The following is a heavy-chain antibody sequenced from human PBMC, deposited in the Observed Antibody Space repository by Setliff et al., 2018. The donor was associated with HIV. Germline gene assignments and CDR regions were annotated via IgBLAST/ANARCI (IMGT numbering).Heavy chain of an antibody. CDR3: ARELSSSSFDQ. V-gene: IGHV4-39*02. J-gene: IGHJ4*02. D-gene: IGHD6-6*01. CDR1: GGSISSGSHY. Sequence: SETLSLTCSVSGGSISSGSHYWGWIRQAPGKGLEWIGNIYYSGTTFYNPSLKSRVTISVDTSRNEFSLKLTSVTAADTAVYYCARELSSSSFDQWGQGTLVTVSS. CDR2: IYYSGTT.